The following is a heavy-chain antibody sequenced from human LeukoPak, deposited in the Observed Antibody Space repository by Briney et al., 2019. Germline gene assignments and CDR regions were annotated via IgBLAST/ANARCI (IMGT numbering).Heavy chain of an antibody. D-gene: IGHD3-16*01. Sequence: GGSLRLSCAASGFTFSTYSMNWVRQAPGKGLEWVSYISSSGSTIYYADSVKGRFTISRDNAKNSLYLQMNSLRAEDTAVYYCARDWGDYMDVWGKGTTVTISS. CDR3: ARDWGDYMDV. CDR1: GFTFSTYS. CDR2: ISSSGSTI. J-gene: IGHJ6*03. V-gene: IGHV3-48*04.